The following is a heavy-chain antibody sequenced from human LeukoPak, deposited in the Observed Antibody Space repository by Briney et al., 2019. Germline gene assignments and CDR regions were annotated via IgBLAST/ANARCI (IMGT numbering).Heavy chain of an antibody. Sequence: GRSLRLSCAASGFTLRSYGMHWVRQAPGKGLEWVALIWYDDGSNKYYADSVKGRFTISRDNSKNTLFLQMNSLRVEDTAVYYCARSSYSSSWYADYWGQGTLVTVSS. J-gene: IGHJ4*02. CDR3: ARSSYSSSWYADY. CDR1: GFTLRSYG. CDR2: IWYDDGSNK. V-gene: IGHV3-33*01. D-gene: IGHD6-13*01.